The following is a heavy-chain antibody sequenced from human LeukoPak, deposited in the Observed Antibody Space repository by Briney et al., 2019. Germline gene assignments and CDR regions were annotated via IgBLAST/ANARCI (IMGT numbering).Heavy chain of an antibody. D-gene: IGHD2-8*01. CDR2: IYPGDSDT. CDR3: ARGNTNFEY. J-gene: IGHJ4*02. CDR1: GYSFSSYW. V-gene: IGHV5-51*01. Sequence: GESLKISFKASGYSFSSYWIDWVRQMPGKGLEWMGFIYPGDSDTRYSPSFQGQVTISVDKSIGTAYLQWSSLKASDTAMYYCARGNTNFEYWGQGTLVTVSS.